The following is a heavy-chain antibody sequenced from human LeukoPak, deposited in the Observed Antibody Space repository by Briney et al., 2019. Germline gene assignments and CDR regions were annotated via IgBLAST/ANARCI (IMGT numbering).Heavy chain of an antibody. Sequence: GSLRLSCTASGFTFGDYAMSWVRQAPGKGLEWVGFIRSKAYGGTTEYAASVKGRFTISRDDSKSIAYLQMNSLKTEDTAVYYCTRAAGSSPDYWGQGTLVTVSS. J-gene: IGHJ4*02. CDR1: GFTFGDYA. CDR2: IRSKAYGGTT. D-gene: IGHD1-26*01. CDR3: TRAAGSSPDY. V-gene: IGHV3-49*04.